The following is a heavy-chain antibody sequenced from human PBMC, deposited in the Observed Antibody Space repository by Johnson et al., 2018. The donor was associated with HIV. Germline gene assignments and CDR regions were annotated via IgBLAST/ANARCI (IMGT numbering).Heavy chain of an antibody. CDR3: AKEAPGRWDLPIWAAFDI. V-gene: IGHV3-30*18. J-gene: IGHJ3*02. Sequence: QVQLVESGGGVVQPGRSLRLSCATSRFTFSNYGMHWVRQAPGKGLEWVAVIWYDGTNRYYEASVKGRFTISRDNSKNTLYVQMNSLRVEDTDLYYCAKEAPGRWDLPIWAAFDIWGQGTMVTVSS. CDR2: IWYDGTNR. CDR1: RFTFSNYG. D-gene: IGHD1-26*01.